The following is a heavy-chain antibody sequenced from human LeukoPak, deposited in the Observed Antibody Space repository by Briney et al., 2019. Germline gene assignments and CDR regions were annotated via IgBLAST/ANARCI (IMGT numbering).Heavy chain of an antibody. CDR3: VVVVPAATYVFDY. Sequence: PGGSLRLSCAASGXTFSNYNVNWVRQAPGKGLEWGSYISTSGRAIFYADSGKGLFTISRDNAKNSLFLQMNRLRDEDTAVYYCVVVVPAATYVFDYWGQGTLVTVSS. J-gene: IGHJ4*02. V-gene: IGHV3-48*02. D-gene: IGHD2-2*01. CDR1: GXTFSNYN. CDR2: ISTSGRAI.